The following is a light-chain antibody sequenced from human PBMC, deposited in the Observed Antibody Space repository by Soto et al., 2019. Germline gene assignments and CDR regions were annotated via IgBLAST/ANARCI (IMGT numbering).Light chain of an antibody. CDR3: SSFAGSTTFSYV. CDR2: EVS. Sequence: QSVLTQPASVSGSPGQSITISCAGTSSDIGGYNYVSWYQQHPGKAPKVMIYEVSNRPSGVSNRFSGSKSGNTASLTISGLQAEDEADYYCSSFAGSTTFSYVFGPGTKVTVL. J-gene: IGLJ1*01. CDR1: SSDIGGYNY. V-gene: IGLV2-14*01.